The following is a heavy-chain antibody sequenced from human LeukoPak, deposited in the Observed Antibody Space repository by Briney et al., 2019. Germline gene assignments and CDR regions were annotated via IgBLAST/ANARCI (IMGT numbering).Heavy chain of an antibody. J-gene: IGHJ4*02. D-gene: IGHD5-24*01. CDR3: ARGVRWLQLSYFDY. CDR1: GGSISSGVYY. Sequence: PSDTLSLTCPVSGGSISSGVYYWSWIRQHPGKGLEWIGYIYYSGSTYYNPSLKSRVTISVDTSKNQFSLKLSSVTAADTAVYYCARGVRWLQLSYFDYWGQGTLVTVSS. V-gene: IGHV4-31*03. CDR2: IYYSGST.